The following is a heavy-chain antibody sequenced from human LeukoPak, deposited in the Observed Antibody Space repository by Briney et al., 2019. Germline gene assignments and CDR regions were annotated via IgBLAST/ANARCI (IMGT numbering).Heavy chain of an antibody. CDR2: INTNTGNP. D-gene: IGHD6-13*01. J-gene: IGHJ5*02. CDR3: ARPGYSSSWYRFDP. CDR1: GYTFTSYA. V-gene: IGHV7-4-1*02. Sequence: ASVKVSCKASGYTFTSYAMNWVRQAPGQGLEWIGWINTNTGNPTYAQGFTGRFVFSLDTSVSTAYLQISSLKAEDTAVYYCARPGYSSSWYRFDPWGQGTLVTVSS.